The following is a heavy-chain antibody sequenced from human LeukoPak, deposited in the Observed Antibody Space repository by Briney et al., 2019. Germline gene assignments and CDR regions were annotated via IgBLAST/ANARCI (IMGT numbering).Heavy chain of an antibody. J-gene: IGHJ4*02. V-gene: IGHV3-11*04. CDR3: ARAGSHRNSGYDY. D-gene: IGHD5-12*01. CDR2: ISSSGGII. Sequence: GGSLRLSCATSEFTFSDYHMNWIRQAPGKGLEWVSYISSSGGIIYYADSVKGRFTISRDNTKNSLYLQMDSLRVEDTAVYYCARAGSHRNSGYDYWGQGTLVTVSS. CDR1: EFTFSDYH.